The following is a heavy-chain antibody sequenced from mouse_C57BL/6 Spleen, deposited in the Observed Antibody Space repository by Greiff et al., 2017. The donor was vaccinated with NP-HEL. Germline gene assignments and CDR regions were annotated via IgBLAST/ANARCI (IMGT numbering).Heavy chain of an antibody. J-gene: IGHJ1*03. CDR3: ARSSSDWYFDV. V-gene: IGHV1-53*01. CDR2: INPSNGGP. Sequence: QVQLQQPGTELVKPGASVKLSCKASGYTFTSYWMNWVKQRPGKGLEWIGNINPSNGGPNYNEKFKSKATLTVDKSSSTAYMQLSSLTSEDSAFYYCARSSSDWYFDVWGTGTTVTVSS. D-gene: IGHD1-1*01. CDR1: GYTFTSYW.